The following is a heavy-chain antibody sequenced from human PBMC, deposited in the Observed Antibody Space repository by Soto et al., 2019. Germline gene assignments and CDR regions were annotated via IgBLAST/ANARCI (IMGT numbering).Heavy chain of an antibody. CDR1: GFTFSSYA. V-gene: IGHV3-23*01. CDR2: ISGSGGST. D-gene: IGHD6-13*01. CDR3: AKAPLWGYSSSWYPSDYFDY. Sequence: GGSLRLSCAASGFTFSSYAMSWVRQAPGKGLEWVSAISGSGGSTYYADSVKGRFTISRDNSKNTLYLQMNSLRAEDTAVYYCAKAPLWGYSSSWYPSDYFDYWGQGTLVTVSS. J-gene: IGHJ4*02.